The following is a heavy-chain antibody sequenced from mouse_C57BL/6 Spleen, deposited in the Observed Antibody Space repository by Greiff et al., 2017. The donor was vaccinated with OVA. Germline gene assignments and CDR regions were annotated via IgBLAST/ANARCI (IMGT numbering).Heavy chain of an antibody. CDR2: IDPSDSYT. Sequence: QVQLQQPGAELVMPGASVKLSCKASGYTFTSYWMHWVKQRPGQGLEWIGEIDPSDSYTNYNQKFKGKSTLTVDKSSSTAYMQLSSLTSEDSAVYYCARMYYDWYFDVWGTGTTVTVSS. J-gene: IGHJ1*03. CDR1: GYTFTSYW. CDR3: ARMYYDWYFDV. D-gene: IGHD1-1*01. V-gene: IGHV1-69*01.